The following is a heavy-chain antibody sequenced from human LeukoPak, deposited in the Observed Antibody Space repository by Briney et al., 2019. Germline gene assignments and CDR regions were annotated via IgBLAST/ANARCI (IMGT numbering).Heavy chain of an antibody. Sequence: GSVKISCKTSGYNCTNYYMHWVRQATGHGLEWMGIMNPSGDTTTYAEKFQRRLTMTRATSTSTVYMERSSLRSEDTAVYYCARGGALRYFEWFSAYWGQGTLVTVSS. V-gene: IGHV1-46*01. CDR3: ARGGALRYFEWFSAY. D-gene: IGHD3-9*01. CDR2: MNPSGDTT. CDR1: GYNCTNYY. J-gene: IGHJ4*02.